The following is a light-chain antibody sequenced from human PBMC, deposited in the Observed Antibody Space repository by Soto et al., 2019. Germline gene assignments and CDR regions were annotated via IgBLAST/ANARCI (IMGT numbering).Light chain of an antibody. J-gene: IGKJ4*01. CDR3: QQYENWPLT. Sequence: ELVMTQSPATLSVSPGERATLSCRASQSVNNKLAWYQQKPGQAPRLLIFDASTGATGIPARFSGSGSGTEFTLTISSLQSEDFAVYHCQQYENWPLTFGGGTKV. CDR2: DAS. V-gene: IGKV3-15*01. CDR1: QSVNNK.